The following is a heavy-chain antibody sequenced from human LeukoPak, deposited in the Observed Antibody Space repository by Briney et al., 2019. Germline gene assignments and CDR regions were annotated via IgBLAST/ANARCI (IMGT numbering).Heavy chain of an antibody. D-gene: IGHD2-2*01. J-gene: IGHJ4*02. CDR3: FSNPTAANPPFDY. CDR1: GFIFSNYG. Sequence: GGSLRLSCAATGFIFSNYGMHWVRQAPGKGLEWVALIWYDGSNKYYADSVKGRFTISRDNSMNTLYLQMNSLRVEDTAVYYCFSNPTAANPPFDYRGQGTLVTVSS. CDR2: IWYDGSNK. V-gene: IGHV3-33*01.